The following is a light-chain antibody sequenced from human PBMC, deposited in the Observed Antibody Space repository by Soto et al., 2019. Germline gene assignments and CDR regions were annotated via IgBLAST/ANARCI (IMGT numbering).Light chain of an antibody. J-gene: IGLJ3*02. CDR3: CSYAGRSTLV. V-gene: IGLV2-23*01. Sequence: QSVLTQPASVSGSPGQSITISCTGSSSDVGSYNLVSWHQQYPGKAPKLMIYEGSKRPSGVSNRFSGSKSGNTASLTISGLQAEDEAVYYCCSYAGRSTLVFGGGTKVTVL. CDR2: EGS. CDR1: SSDVGSYNL.